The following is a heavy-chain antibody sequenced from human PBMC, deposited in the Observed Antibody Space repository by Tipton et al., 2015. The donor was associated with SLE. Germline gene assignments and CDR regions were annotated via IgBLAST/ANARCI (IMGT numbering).Heavy chain of an antibody. V-gene: IGHV4-59*08. CDR1: GGSISGHY. Sequence: TLSLTCTVSGGSISGHYWSWIRQSPGRGLEWIGYISYRGATNYNTSLKSRVTMSLDTSRSQFSLRLTSVTAADTAVYYCGGGNYFDYYMDVWGKGTTVTVSS. D-gene: IGHD3-22*01. CDR2: ISYRGAT. CDR3: GGGNYFDYYMDV. J-gene: IGHJ6*03.